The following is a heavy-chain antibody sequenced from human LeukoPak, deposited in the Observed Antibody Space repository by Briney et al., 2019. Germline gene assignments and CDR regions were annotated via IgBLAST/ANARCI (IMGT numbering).Heavy chain of an antibody. Sequence: PSETLSLTCSVSGDSINSYYWGWIRQPPGKGLEWIGYIYYSGSTNYNPSLKSRLTISVDTSKNQFSLKLTSVTVADTAVYYCARRSTSSRGADSFDIWGQGTMVTVSS. J-gene: IGHJ3*02. V-gene: IGHV4-59*12. CDR3: ARRSTSSRGADSFDI. D-gene: IGHD6-6*01. CDR2: IYYSGST. CDR1: GDSINSYY.